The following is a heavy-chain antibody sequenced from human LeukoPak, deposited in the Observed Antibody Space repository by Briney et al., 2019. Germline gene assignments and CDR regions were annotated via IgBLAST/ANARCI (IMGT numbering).Heavy chain of an antibody. J-gene: IGHJ4*03. CDR1: GGSFSRYY. Sequence: SETLSLTCAVSGGSFSRYYWSWIRQSPGKGLEWIAEIDHRGDTNYNPSVKSRVTISVDTSKNQFSLKVRSLSAADTALYYCARGATISETGYFDFWGQGTLVTVSS. V-gene: IGHV4-34*01. CDR3: ARGATISETGYFDF. D-gene: IGHD5-24*01. CDR2: IDHRGDT.